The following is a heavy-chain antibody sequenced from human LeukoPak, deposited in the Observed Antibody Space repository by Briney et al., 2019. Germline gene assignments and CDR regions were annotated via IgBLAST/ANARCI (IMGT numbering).Heavy chain of an antibody. J-gene: IGHJ6*02. CDR2: IYYSGST. D-gene: IGHD3-10*01. V-gene: IGHV4-30-4*01. CDR1: GGSISSGDSY. CDR3: AREEAMVRGVIISRPYGMDV. Sequence: SQTLSLTCTVSGGSISSGDSYWSWIRQPPGKGLEWIGYIYYSGSTYYNPSLKSRVTISVDTSKNQFSLKLSSVTAADTAVYYCAREEAMVRGVIISRPYGMDVWGQGTTVTVSS.